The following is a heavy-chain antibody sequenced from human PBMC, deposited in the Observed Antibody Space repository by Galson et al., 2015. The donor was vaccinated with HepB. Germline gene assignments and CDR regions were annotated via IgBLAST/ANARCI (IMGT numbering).Heavy chain of an antibody. CDR3: ARDAGRGSGSYYHWFDP. Sequence: SVKVSCKASGYTFTSYYMHWVRQAPGQGLEWMGIVNPSGGSTSYAQKFQGRVTMTRDTSTSTVYMELSSLRSEDTAVYYCARDAGRGSGSYYHWFDPWGQGTLVTVSS. D-gene: IGHD3-10*01. V-gene: IGHV1-46*03. CDR1: GYTFTSYY. CDR2: VNPSGGST. J-gene: IGHJ5*02.